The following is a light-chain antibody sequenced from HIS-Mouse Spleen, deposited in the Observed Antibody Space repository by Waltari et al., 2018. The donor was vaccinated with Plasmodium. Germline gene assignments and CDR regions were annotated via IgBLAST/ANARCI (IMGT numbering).Light chain of an antibody. CDR3: AAWDDSLNGWV. V-gene: IGLV1-44*01. CDR1: SSNIGINT. CDR2: SNN. J-gene: IGLJ3*02. Sequence: QSVLTQPPSASGTPGQRVTISCSGSSSNIGINTVNWYQQLPGTAPTLLIYSNNQRPSGVPDRFSGSKSGTSASLAISGLQSEDEADYYCAAWDDSLNGWVFGGGTKLTVL.